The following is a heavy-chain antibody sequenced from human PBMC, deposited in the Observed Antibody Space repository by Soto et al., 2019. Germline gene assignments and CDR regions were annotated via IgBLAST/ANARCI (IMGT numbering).Heavy chain of an antibody. V-gene: IGHV3-21*01. CDR2: ISSSSSYI. Sequence: EVQLVESGGGLVKPGGSLRLSCAASGFTFSTYSMNWVRQAPGKGLEWVSSISSSSSYIYYADSVKGRFTISRDNAKNSPCLQMSSPGAEDTAVYYCARYDSSGYYWPYYYYGMDVWGQGTTVTVSS. J-gene: IGHJ6*02. CDR1: GFTFSTYS. D-gene: IGHD3-22*01. CDR3: ARYDSSGYYWPYYYYGMDV.